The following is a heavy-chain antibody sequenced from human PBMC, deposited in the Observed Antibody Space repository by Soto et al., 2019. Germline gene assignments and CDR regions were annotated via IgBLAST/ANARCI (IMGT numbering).Heavy chain of an antibody. V-gene: IGHV3-21*01. Sequence: GGSLRLSCAASGFTFSSYSMNWVRQAPGKGLEWVSSISSNSSYKYYADSVKGRFTISRDNAKNSLYLQMNSLRAEDTAVYYCARDALFGMDDWGQGTTVTVSS. CDR3: ARDALFGMDD. J-gene: IGHJ6*02. CDR1: GFTFSSYS. CDR2: ISSNSSYK.